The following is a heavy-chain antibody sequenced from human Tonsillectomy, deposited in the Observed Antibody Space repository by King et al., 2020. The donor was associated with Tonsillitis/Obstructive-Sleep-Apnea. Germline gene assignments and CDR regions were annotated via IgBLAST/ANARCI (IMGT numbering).Heavy chain of an antibody. CDR3: ARHGAGEAGHPLDY. Sequence: QLQESGPGLVKPSETLSLTCTVSGGSISSYYYSWIRQPAGKGLEWIGRIYTSGSTTYNPSLKSRVSMSVDTSKNQFSLRLTSVTAADSAVYYCARHGAGEAGHPLDYWGQGTLVTVSS. CDR1: GGSISSYY. V-gene: IGHV4-4*07. J-gene: IGHJ4*02. CDR2: IYTSGST. D-gene: IGHD4/OR15-4a*01.